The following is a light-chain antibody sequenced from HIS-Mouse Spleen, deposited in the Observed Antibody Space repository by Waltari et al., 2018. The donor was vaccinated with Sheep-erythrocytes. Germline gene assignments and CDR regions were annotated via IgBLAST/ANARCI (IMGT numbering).Light chain of an antibody. CDR2: QDI. J-gene: IGLJ2*01. Sequence: SYELTQPPSVSVSPGQTASITCSGCHLGGQSACWCQQKPGHSPVLVIYQDINRPSGIPERFSGSNTGNTATLTISGTQAMDEADYYCQAWDSSAVVFGGGTKLTVL. V-gene: IGLV3-1*01. CDR3: QAWDSSAVV. CDR1: HLGGQS.